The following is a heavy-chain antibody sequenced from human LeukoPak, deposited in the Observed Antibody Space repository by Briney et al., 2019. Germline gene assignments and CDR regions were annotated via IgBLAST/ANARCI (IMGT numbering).Heavy chain of an antibody. Sequence: PSETLSLTCTVSLDSTTSNFWSWVRQPPGKGLEWIGEVNLQGSTNYSPSLMGRVAISVDKSENHVSLQLTSVTAADTAVYYCAREGGPYRPLDYSGPGTLVTVSS. V-gene: IGHV4-4*02. CDR2: VNLQGST. J-gene: IGHJ4*02. CDR1: LDSTTSNF. CDR3: AREGGPYRPLDY.